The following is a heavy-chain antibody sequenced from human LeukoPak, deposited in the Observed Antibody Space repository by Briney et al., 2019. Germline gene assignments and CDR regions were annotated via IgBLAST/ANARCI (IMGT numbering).Heavy chain of an antibody. J-gene: IGHJ4*02. V-gene: IGHV3-48*01. D-gene: IGHD2-2*01. Sequence: LSCAASGFTFSSYSMNWVRQAPGKGLEWVSYISSSSSTIYYADSVKGRFTISRDSAKNSLYLQMNSLRAEDTAVYYCARDVEYQLLLPYYFDYWGQGTLVTVSS. CDR3: ARDVEYQLLLPYYFDY. CDR1: GFTFSSYS. CDR2: ISSSSSTI.